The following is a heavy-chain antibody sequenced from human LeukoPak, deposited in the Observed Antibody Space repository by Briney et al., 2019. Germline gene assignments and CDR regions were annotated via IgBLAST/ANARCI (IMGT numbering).Heavy chain of an antibody. CDR1: GGSISSSSYY. J-gene: IGHJ6*03. CDR3: ARQILYYDILTGYYISYMDV. D-gene: IGHD3-9*01. CDR2: IYYSGST. V-gene: IGHV4-39*01. Sequence: PSETLSLTCTVSGGSISSSSYYWGWIRQPPGKGLEWIGSIYYSGSTYYNPSLKSRVTISVDTSKNQFSLKLSSVTAADTAVYYCARQILYYDILTGYYISYMDVWGKGTTVTISS.